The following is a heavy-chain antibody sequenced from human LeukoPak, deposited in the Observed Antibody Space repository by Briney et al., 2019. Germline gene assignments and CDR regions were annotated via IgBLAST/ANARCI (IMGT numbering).Heavy chain of an antibody. V-gene: IGHV3-21*01. CDR2: ISSSSSYI. Sequence: GGSLRLSCAASGFTFSSYSMNWVGQAPGKGLEGVASISSSSSYIYYADSVKGRFTISRANAKNSLYLQMNSLRAEDTAVYYCARDRSLPYDAFDIWGQGTMVTVSS. CDR1: GFTFSSYS. CDR3: ARDRSLPYDAFDI. D-gene: IGHD1-26*01. J-gene: IGHJ3*02.